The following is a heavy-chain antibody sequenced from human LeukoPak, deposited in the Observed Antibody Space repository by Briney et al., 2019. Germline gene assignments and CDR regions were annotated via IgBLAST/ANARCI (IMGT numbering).Heavy chain of an antibody. D-gene: IGHD3-3*01. CDR2: IKQDGSEK. Sequence: GGSLRLSCAASGFTFSSYWMSWVRQAPGKGLEWVANIKQDGSEKYYADSVKGRFTISRDNAKNSLYLQMNSLRAEDTAVYYCARERFLEWLLYGNWFDPWGQGTLVTVSS. V-gene: IGHV3-7*01. J-gene: IGHJ5*02. CDR3: ARERFLEWLLYGNWFDP. CDR1: GFTFSSYW.